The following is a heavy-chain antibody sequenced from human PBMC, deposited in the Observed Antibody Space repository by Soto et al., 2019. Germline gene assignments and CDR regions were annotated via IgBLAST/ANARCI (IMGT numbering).Heavy chain of an antibody. Sequence: QVQLQESGPGLVKPSGTLSLTCAVSGGSISSSNWWSWVRQPPGKGLEWIGEIYHSGSTNYNPSLKSRVTISVDKSKNQFSLKQSSVTAADTAVYYCARDFQLLGGYYYYGMDVWGQGTTVTVSS. D-gene: IGHD2-2*01. CDR1: GGSISSSNW. CDR2: IYHSGST. V-gene: IGHV4-4*02. J-gene: IGHJ6*02. CDR3: ARDFQLLGGYYYYGMDV.